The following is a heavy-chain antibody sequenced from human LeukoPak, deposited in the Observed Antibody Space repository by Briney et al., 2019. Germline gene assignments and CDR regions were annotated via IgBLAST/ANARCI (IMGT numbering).Heavy chain of an antibody. CDR1: GGSISSYY. CDR2: IYYSGST. V-gene: IGHV4-59*12. Sequence: PSETLSLTCTVSGGSISSYYWSWIRQPPGKGLEWIGYIYYSGSTNYNPSLKSRVTISVDTSKNQFSLKLSSVTAADTAVYYCARESIAVGHFQHWGQGTLVTVSS. J-gene: IGHJ1*01. CDR3: ARESIAVGHFQH. D-gene: IGHD6-19*01.